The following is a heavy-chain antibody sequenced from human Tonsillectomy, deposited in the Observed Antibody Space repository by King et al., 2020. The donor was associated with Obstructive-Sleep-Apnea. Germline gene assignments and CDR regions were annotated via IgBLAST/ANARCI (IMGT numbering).Heavy chain of an antibody. CDR2: ISAYNGNT. D-gene: IGHD3-3*01. J-gene: IGHJ4*02. V-gene: IGHV1-18*04. Sequence: QLVQSGAEVKKPGASVKVSCKASGYTFTSYGISWVRQAPGQGLEWMGWISAYNGNTNYAQKLQGRVTMTTDTSTSTAYMELRSLRSDDTAVYYCARGRFDFWSCYYQIPPYFDYWGQGTLVTVSS. CDR1: GYTFTSYG. CDR3: ARGRFDFWSCYYQIPPYFDY.